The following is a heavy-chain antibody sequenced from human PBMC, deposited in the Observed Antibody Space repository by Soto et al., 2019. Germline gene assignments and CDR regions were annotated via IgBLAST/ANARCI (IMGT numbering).Heavy chain of an antibody. J-gene: IGHJ4*02. CDR1: GVTFSSYA. D-gene: IGHD3-22*01. CDR3: ARGDYYDSTGYYSHCD. CDR2: IIPIFGTA. V-gene: IGHV1-69*13. Sequence: SVNFSCTSSGVTFSSYAISWVRQAPGQGLEWMGGIIPIFGTANYAQKFQGRVTITADESTSTAYMELSSLRSEDTAVYYCARGDYYDSTGYYSHCDWGQRHLV.